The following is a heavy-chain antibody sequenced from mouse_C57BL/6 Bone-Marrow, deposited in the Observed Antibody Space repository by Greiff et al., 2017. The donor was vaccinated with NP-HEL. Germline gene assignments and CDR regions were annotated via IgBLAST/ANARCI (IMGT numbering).Heavy chain of an antibody. CDR1: GFTFSDYY. D-gene: IGHD2-2*01. Sequence: EVQGVESGGGLVQPGGSLKLSCAASGFTFSDYYMYWVRQTPEKRLEWVAYISNGGGSTYYPDTVKGRFTISRDNAKNTLYLQMSRLKSEDTAMYYCARGGLRRDYYFDYWGQGTTLTVSS. CDR2: ISNGGGST. V-gene: IGHV5-12*01. CDR3: ARGGLRRDYYFDY. J-gene: IGHJ2*01.